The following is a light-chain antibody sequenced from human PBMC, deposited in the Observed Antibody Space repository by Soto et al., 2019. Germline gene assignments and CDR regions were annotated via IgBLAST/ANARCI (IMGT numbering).Light chain of an antibody. CDR3: QQWGFWPST. J-gene: IGKJ1*01. CDR1: QSVRSN. V-gene: IGKV3-11*01. CDR2: DTS. Sequence: EIVMTQSPVTLSVSPGEIATVSSRASQSVRSNLAWHQQKPGQPPRLVMFDTSNRATGSPARFIGSASGTDFTLTISSREPEDFAVYYCQQWGFWPSTFGQGTKVDIK.